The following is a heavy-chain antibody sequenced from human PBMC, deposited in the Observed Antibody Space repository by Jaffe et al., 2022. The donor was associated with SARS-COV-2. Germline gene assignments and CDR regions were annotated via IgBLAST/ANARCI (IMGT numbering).Heavy chain of an antibody. V-gene: IGHV3-33*01. D-gene: IGHD6-6*01. CDR1: GFTFSSYG. CDR3: ARDPPGSSYPPDY. J-gene: IGHJ4*02. Sequence: QVQLVESGGGVVQPGRSLRLSCAASGFTFSSYGMHWVRQAPGKGLEWVAVIWYDGSNKYYADSVKGRFTISRDNSKNTLYLQMNSLRAEDTAVYYCARDPPGSSYPPDYWGQGTLVTVSS. CDR2: IWYDGSNK.